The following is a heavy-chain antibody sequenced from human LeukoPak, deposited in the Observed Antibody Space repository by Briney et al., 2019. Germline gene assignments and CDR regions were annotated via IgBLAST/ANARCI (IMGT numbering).Heavy chain of an antibody. CDR1: GFTFSSYS. Sequence: GGSLRLSCAASGFTFSSYSMNWVRQAPGKGLEWVSSISSSSSYIHSADSVRGRFTISRDNAKNSLFLQMNSLRAEDTAVYYCARVGYDSSGRFDYWGQGTLVTVSS. CDR2: ISSSSSYI. J-gene: IGHJ4*02. CDR3: ARVGYDSSGRFDY. V-gene: IGHV3-21*01. D-gene: IGHD3-22*01.